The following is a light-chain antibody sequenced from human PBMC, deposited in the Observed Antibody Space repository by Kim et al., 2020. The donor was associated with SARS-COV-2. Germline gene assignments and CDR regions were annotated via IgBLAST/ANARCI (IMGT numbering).Light chain of an antibody. J-gene: IGLJ2*01. Sequence: GQPVAISCSVINSNLGTYKPNWYQQLPGTAPNFLVYGHNQRPSGVSDRFSGSTSGTSATLAISGLQPEDEAMYYCSVWDDGLTGPIFGGGTQLTVL. CDR2: GHN. CDR1: NSNLGTYK. CDR3: SVWDDGLTGPI. V-gene: IGLV1-44*01.